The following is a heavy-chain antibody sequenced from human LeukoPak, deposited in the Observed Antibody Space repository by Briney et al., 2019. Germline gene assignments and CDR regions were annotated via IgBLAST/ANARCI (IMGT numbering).Heavy chain of an antibody. J-gene: IGHJ4*02. CDR1: GFAFSTYA. D-gene: IGHD2-8*02. CDR3: TKERFSPGGGVLNAY. V-gene: IGHV3-23*01. Sequence: QPGGSLRLSFAASGFAFSTYALSWVRQAPGKGLEWVSAISGSGGSTYYAHSVTGRFTISRDHSKNTLSLQMNSRRAEHTAVHYCTKERFSPGGGVLNAYWGQGTLVTLPS. CDR2: ISGSGGST.